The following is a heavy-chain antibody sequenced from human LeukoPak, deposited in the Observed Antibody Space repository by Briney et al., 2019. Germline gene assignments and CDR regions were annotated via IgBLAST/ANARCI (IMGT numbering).Heavy chain of an antibody. CDR3: ARRPGIAAAGRVSDAFDI. CDR1: GGSISSYY. Sequence: SETLSLTCAVYGGSISSYYWSWIRQPPGKGLEWIGYIYYSGSTNYNPSLKSRVTISVDTSKNQFSLKLSSVTAADTAVYYCARRPGIAAAGRVSDAFDIWGQGTMVTVSS. J-gene: IGHJ3*02. CDR2: IYYSGST. D-gene: IGHD6-13*01. V-gene: IGHV4-59*08.